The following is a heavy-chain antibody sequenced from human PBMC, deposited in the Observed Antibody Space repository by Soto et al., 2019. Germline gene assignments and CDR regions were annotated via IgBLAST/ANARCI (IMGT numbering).Heavy chain of an antibody. CDR3: ARVYYDSSGTNFDY. CDR1: GGSISSGGYY. CDR2: IYYSGST. Sequence: PSETLSLTCTVSGGSISSGGYYWSWIRQHPGKGLEWIGYIYYSGSTYYNPSLKSRVTISVDTSKNQFSLKLSSVTAADTAVYYCARVYYDSSGTNFDYWGQGTLVTVSS. D-gene: IGHD3-22*01. J-gene: IGHJ4*02. V-gene: IGHV4-31*03.